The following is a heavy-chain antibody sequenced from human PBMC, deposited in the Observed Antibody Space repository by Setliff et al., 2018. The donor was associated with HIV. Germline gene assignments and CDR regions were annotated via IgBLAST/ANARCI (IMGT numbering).Heavy chain of an antibody. D-gene: IGHD6-13*01. J-gene: IGHJ4*02. CDR3: ARGIAATLDY. CDR2: IIPVFGTA. CDR1: GYTFMNFA. V-gene: IGHV1-69*06. Sequence: GASVKVSCKASGYTFMNFAMHWVRQAPGQGLEWMGWIIPVFGTANYAQKFQARVTITVDKSTNTAYMALSSLRHDDTAIYYCARGIAATLDYWGQGTLVTVSS.